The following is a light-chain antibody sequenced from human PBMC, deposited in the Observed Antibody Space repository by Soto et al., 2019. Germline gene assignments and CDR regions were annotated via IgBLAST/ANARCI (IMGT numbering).Light chain of an antibody. CDR2: GAS. CDR3: QQYGSLPGT. CDR1: QSVSNSY. Sequence: EIVLTQSPGTLSLSPGERATLSCRASQSVSNSYLAWYQQKPGQAPRLLIYGASNRASSIPDRFSGSGSGTDFTLTISRLEPEDFAVYYCQQYGSLPGTFGQGTKVEIK. V-gene: IGKV3-20*01. J-gene: IGKJ1*01.